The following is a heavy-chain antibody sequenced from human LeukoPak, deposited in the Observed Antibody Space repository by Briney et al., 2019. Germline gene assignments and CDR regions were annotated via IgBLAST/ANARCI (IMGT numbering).Heavy chain of an antibody. CDR3: VRDGHRLYDYYYYYMDV. CDR2: ISAYIGHT. CDR1: GYTFTRYG. V-gene: IGHV1-18*01. Sequence: ASVKVSCKASGYTFTRYGISWVRQATGQRLEWMGWISAYIGHTTYTQKLQGRVTMTTDTSPSTAYMELRSLRSDDTAVYFCVRDGHRLYDYYYYYMDVWGKGTTVTVSS. D-gene: IGHD2-2*02. J-gene: IGHJ6*03.